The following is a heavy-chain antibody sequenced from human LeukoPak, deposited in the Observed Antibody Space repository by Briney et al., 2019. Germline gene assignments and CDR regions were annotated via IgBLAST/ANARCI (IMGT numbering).Heavy chain of an antibody. Sequence: GASVKVSCKASGYTCTSYGISWVRQAPGQGLEWMGWISAYNGNTNYAQKLQGRVTMTTDTSTSTAYMELRSLRSDDTAVYYCARGTYYDFWSGSKQQAFDIWGQGTMVSVSS. CDR3: ARGTYYDFWSGSKQQAFDI. CDR2: ISAYNGNT. V-gene: IGHV1-18*01. CDR1: GYTCTSYG. J-gene: IGHJ3*02. D-gene: IGHD3-3*01.